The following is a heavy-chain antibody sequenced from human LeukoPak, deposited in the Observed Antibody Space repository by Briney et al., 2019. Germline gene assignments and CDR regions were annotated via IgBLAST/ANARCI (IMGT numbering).Heavy chain of an antibody. CDR1: GFTLSSYT. Sequence: PGGSLRLSCAASGFTLSSYTMNWVRQAPGKGLEWVSSISSSSSYIYYADSVKGRFTISRDNAKNSLYLQMNSLRAEDTAVYYCARVGPDIVVVVAAPYYFDYWGQGTLVTVSS. V-gene: IGHV3-21*01. CDR3: ARVGPDIVVVVAAPYYFDY. J-gene: IGHJ4*02. D-gene: IGHD2-15*01. CDR2: ISSSSSYI.